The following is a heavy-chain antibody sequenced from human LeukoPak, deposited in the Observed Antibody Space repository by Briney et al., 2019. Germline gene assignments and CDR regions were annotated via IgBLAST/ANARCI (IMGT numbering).Heavy chain of an antibody. J-gene: IGHJ3*02. CDR2: IYYSGST. CDR3: ARGIAAAGRNI. CDR1: GGSISSYY. V-gene: IGHV4-59*01. Sequence: SETLSLTCTVSGGSISSYYWSWIRQPPGKGLEWIGYIYYSGSTNYNPSLKSRVTISVDSSKNQFSLKLSSVTAADTAVYYCARGIAAAGRNIWGQGTMVTVSS. D-gene: IGHD6-13*01.